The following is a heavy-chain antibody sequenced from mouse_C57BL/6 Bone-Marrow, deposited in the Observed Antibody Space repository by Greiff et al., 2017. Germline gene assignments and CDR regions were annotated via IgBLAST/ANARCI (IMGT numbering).Heavy chain of an antibody. D-gene: IGHD2-3*01. J-gene: IGHJ1*03. CDR2: ISYSGST. Sequence: EVQLVESGPGLAKPSQTLSLTCSVTGYSITSDYWNWIRKFPGNKLEYIGYISYSGSTYYNPSLKSRISITRDTSKNQYYLQLNSVTTEDTATYYCARYRWLTTWYFDVWGTGTTVTVSS. CDR3: ARYRWLTTWYFDV. V-gene: IGHV3-8*01. CDR1: GYSITSDY.